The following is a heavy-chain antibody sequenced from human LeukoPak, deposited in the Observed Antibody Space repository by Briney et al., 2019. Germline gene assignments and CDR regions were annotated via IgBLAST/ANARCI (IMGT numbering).Heavy chain of an antibody. J-gene: IGHJ5*02. D-gene: IGHD1-26*01. CDR3: ARSIVGATTEDWFDP. V-gene: IGHV3-30*04. Sequence: GGSLRLSCAASGFTFSSYAMHWVRQAPGKGLEWVAVISYDGSNKYYADSVKGRFTISRDNSKNTLYLQMNSLRAEDTAVYYCARSIVGATTEDWFDPWGQGTLVTVSS. CDR1: GFTFSSYA. CDR2: ISYDGSNK.